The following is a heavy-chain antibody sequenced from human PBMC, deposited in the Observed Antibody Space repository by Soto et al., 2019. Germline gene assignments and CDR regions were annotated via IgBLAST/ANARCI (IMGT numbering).Heavy chain of an antibody. CDR3: ARGVNEEFWSGYYPRDYYGMDV. D-gene: IGHD3-3*01. CDR2: IIPIFGTA. V-gene: IGHV1-69*01. CDR1: GGTFSSYA. J-gene: IGHJ6*02. Sequence: QVQLVQSGAEVKKPGSSVKVSCKASGGTFSSYAISWVRQAPGQGLEWMGGIIPIFGTANYAQKFQGRVTITADESTSTAYMELSSLRSEDTAVYYCARGVNEEFWSGYYPRDYYGMDVWGQGTTVTVSS.